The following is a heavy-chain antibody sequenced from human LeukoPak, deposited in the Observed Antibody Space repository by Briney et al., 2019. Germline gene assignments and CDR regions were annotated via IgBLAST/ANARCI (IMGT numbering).Heavy chain of an antibody. CDR1: GFTFSTYA. Sequence: GGSLRLSCAASGFTFSTYAMSWVCQAPGKGQNWVSTITGSGGTTYYADSVKGRFTISRDNSKNTLFLQMHSLRAEDTAIYYCAKHATEGGSSSTSSWDYWGQGTLVTVSS. J-gene: IGHJ4*02. CDR2: ITGSGGTT. CDR3: AKHATEGGSSSTSSWDY. D-gene: IGHD2-2*01. V-gene: IGHV3-23*01.